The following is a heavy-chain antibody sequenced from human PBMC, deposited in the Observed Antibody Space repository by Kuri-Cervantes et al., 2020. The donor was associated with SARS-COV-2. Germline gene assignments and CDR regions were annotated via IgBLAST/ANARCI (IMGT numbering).Heavy chain of an antibody. CDR3: AHQEYKNSNFVRVFDY. J-gene: IGHJ4*02. V-gene: IGHV3-64*02. CDR2: ISSNWGST. Sequence: GESLKISCAASGFTFSSYAMHWVRQAPGKGLEYVSAISSNWGSTYYADSVKGRFNLSIYNYKYTLYLQMNSLRAEDTAVYYCAHQEYKNSNFVRVFDYWGQGTLVTVSS. D-gene: IGHD4-11*01. CDR1: GFTFSSYA.